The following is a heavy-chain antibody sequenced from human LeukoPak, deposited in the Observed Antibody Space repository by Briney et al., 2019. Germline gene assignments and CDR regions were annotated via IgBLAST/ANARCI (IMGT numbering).Heavy chain of an antibody. CDR3: ARDGPPVVRGVIIALRSVPFDY. D-gene: IGHD3-10*01. V-gene: IGHV3-20*04. J-gene: IGHJ4*02. CDR2: INWNGGST. Sequence: GGSLRLSCAASGFAFADYGLSWLRQAPGKGLEWVSGINWNGGSTGYADSVKGRFTISRDNAKNSLYLQMNSLRAEETALYYCARDGPPVVRGVIIALRSVPFDYWGQGTLVTVSS. CDR1: GFAFADYG.